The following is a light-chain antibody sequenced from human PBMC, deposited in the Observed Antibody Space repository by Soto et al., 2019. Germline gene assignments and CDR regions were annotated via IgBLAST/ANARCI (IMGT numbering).Light chain of an antibody. CDR3: QQYGGSPPTYT. J-gene: IGKJ2*01. CDR2: DAS. CDR1: QSLSSY. V-gene: IGKV3-20*01. Sequence: EIVLTQSPATLSLSPGERATLSCRASQSLSSYLAWYQQKPGQAPRLLIYDASNRATGIPARFSGSGSGTDFTLTISRLEPEDFAVYYCQQYGGSPPTYTFGQGTKLEIK.